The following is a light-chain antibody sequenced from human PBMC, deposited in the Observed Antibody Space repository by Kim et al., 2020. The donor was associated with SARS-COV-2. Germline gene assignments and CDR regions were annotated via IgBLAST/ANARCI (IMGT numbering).Light chain of an antibody. V-gene: IGLV3-1*01. Sequence: SYELTQPPSVSVSPGQTASITCSGDNLGDKYVCWYQQKPGQSPVVVISQDTNRPSGIPERFYGSNSGNTATLTISGTQALDEADYYCQAWDTTTVIFGGGTQLTVL. CDR1: NLGDKY. CDR2: QDT. J-gene: IGLJ2*01. CDR3: QAWDTTTVI.